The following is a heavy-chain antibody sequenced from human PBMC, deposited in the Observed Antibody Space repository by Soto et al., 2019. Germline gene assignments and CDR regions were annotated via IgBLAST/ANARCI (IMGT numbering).Heavy chain of an antibody. J-gene: IGHJ3*02. CDR1: GYTLSSYG. Sequence: GRSLRHSCAASGYTLSSYGMHWVRQAPGKGLEWVAVISYDGSNKYYADSVKGRFTISRDNSKNTLYLPMNSLRAEDTAVYYCANIPYSWNGADAFDIWGQGTLVTVSS. CDR2: ISYDGSNK. CDR3: ANIPYSWNGADAFDI. V-gene: IGHV3-30*18. D-gene: IGHD1-1*01.